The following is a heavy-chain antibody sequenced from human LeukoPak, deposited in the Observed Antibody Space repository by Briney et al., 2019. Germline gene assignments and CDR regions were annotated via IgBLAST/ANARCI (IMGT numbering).Heavy chain of an antibody. CDR1: GYSISSGYY. CDR3: ASGYSYFPVFDY. J-gene: IGHJ4*02. CDR2: IYHSGST. Sequence: PSETLSLTCTVSGYSISSGYYWGWIRQPPGQGLEWIGSIYHSGSTYYNPSLKSRVTISVDTSKNQFSLKLSSVTAADTAVYYCASGYSYFPVFDYWGQGTLVTVSS. D-gene: IGHD5-18*01. V-gene: IGHV4-38-2*02.